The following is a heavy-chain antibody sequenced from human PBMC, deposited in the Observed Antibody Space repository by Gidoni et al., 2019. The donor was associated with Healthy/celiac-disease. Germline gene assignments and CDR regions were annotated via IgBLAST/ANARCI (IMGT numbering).Heavy chain of an antibody. CDR2: LYYSGRT. CDR1: GGSISRSSYY. V-gene: IGHV4-39*07. J-gene: IGHJ4*02. D-gene: IGHD3-10*01. Sequence: QLQLQASGPGLVKPSETLSLTCTGPGGSISRSSYYWGWIRPPPGKGLEWIGSLYYSGRTYYNPSHKRRVPISVDTSKHHFALKLSSGPAADTAVYYCARFGELSFDYWGQGTLVTVPS. CDR3: ARFGELSFDY.